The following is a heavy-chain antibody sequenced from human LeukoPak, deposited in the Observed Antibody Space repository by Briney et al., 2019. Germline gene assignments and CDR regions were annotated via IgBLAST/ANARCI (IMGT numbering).Heavy chain of an antibody. D-gene: IGHD6-19*01. CDR1: GLTFHDYA. J-gene: IGHJ4*01. CDR3: AKDPGGIGWYLEY. Sequence: GGSLRLSCAASGLTFHDYAMHWVRHAPGKGLEWVSLISWDGGSTYYVDSVKGRFTISRDNSKKSLYLQMNSPKPEDTALYYCAKDPGGIGWYLEYWGQGTLVTVSS. CDR2: ISWDGGST. V-gene: IGHV3-43D*03.